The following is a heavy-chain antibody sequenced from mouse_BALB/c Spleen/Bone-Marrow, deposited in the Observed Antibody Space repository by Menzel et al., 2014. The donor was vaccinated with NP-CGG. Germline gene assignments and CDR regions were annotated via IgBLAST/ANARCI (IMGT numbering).Heavy chain of an antibody. CDR2: IYPGDGDT. V-gene: IGHV1-82*01. CDR1: GYAFSSSW. J-gene: IGHJ2*01. D-gene: IGHD1-1*01. Sequence: VHLVESGPELVKPGASVKISCKASGYAFSSSWMNWVRQRPGQGLEWIGRIYPGDGDTNYNGKFKGKATLTADKSSSTAYMQFSSLTSVDSAVYFCARDHYGSSFDYWGQGTTLTVSS. CDR3: ARDHYGSSFDY.